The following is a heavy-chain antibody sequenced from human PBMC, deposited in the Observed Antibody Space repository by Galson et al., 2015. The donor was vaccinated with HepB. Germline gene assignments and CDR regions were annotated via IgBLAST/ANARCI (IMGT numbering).Heavy chain of an antibody. CDR3: VRPSHGEPDS. CDR2: IKPDASET. V-gene: IGHV3-7*01. J-gene: IGHJ4*02. Sequence: SLRLSCAASGFTFTNYWMTWVRQAPGKGLEWVANIKPDASETFYVDSVKGRFTISRDDAKNSLYLQLNSLRAEDTAIYYCVRPSHGEPDSWGQGTLVTVSS. D-gene: IGHD4-17*01. CDR1: GFTFTNYW.